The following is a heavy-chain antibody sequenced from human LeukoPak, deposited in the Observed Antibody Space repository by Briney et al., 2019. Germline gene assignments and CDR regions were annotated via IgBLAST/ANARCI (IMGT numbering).Heavy chain of an antibody. CDR3: ARDYLANYYCSGEVDP. Sequence: SVKVSCKASGGTFSSYTISWVRQAPGQGLEWMGRIIPILGIANYAQKFQGRVTITADKSTSTAYMELSSLRSEDTAVYYCARDYLANYYCSGEVDPWGQGTLVTVSS. J-gene: IGHJ5*02. CDR2: IIPILGIA. V-gene: IGHV1-69*04. CDR1: GGTFSSYT. D-gene: IGHD3-10*01.